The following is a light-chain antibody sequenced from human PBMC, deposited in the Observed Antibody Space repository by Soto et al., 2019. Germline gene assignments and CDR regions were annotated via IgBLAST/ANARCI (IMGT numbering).Light chain of an antibody. CDR1: QSVRSGY. Sequence: EIVLTQSPGTLSLSPGERATLSCRASQSVRSGYFAWYQQKPGQAPRLLLVGASSRATGIPDRFSGGGSGTDFTLTISRLEPEEFALYYCHQYDNSPLTFGGGTKVEIK. CDR3: HQYDNSPLT. V-gene: IGKV3-20*01. J-gene: IGKJ4*01. CDR2: GAS.